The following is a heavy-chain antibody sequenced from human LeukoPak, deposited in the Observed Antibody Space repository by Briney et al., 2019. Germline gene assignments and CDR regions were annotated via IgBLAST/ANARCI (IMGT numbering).Heavy chain of an antibody. J-gene: IGHJ3*02. CDR3: ARESSSWAPDAFDI. CDR2: IYTSGST. D-gene: IGHD6-13*01. CDR1: GGPISSYY. Sequence: PSETLSLTCTVSGGPISSYYWSWIRQPAGKGLEWIGRIYTSGSTNYNPSLKSRVTMSVDTSKNQFSLKLSSVTAADTAVYYCARESSSWAPDAFDIWGQGTMVTVSS. V-gene: IGHV4-4*07.